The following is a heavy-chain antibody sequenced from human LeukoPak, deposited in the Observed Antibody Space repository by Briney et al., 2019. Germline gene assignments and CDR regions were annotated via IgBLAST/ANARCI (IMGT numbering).Heavy chain of an antibody. CDR1: GGTFSKYA. J-gene: IGHJ4*02. CDR3: ARGGGSSFEDFDY. Sequence: SVKVSCKASGGTFSKYAISWVRQAPGQGLEWMGGIIPIFGTTNYTQKFQGRVTITADESTSTAYMELSSLRSEDTAVYYCARGGGSSFEDFDYWGQGTLVTVST. D-gene: IGHD6-6*01. V-gene: IGHV1-69*13. CDR2: IIPIFGTT.